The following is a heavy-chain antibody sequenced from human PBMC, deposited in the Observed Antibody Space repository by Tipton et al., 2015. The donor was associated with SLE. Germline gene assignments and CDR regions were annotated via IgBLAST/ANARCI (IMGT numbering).Heavy chain of an antibody. CDR3: AGNKRDCSSTSCFVPYFDY. Sequence: LRLSCTVSAGSIDRSSYYWGWIRQSPGKGLEWIGSIYYSGATYYNPSLRSRVTISVDTSKNQISLKLISVTAADTAVYYCAGNKRDCSSTSCFVPYFDYWGLGILVSVSS. D-gene: IGHD2-2*01. CDR1: AGSIDRSSYY. J-gene: IGHJ4*02. V-gene: IGHV4-39*01. CDR2: IYYSGAT.